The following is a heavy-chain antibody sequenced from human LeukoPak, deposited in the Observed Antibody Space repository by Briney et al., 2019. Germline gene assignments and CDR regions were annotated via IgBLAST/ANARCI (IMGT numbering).Heavy chain of an antibody. Sequence: PGGSLRLSCAASGFTFSSYGMHWVRQAPGKGLEWVAFIRYDGSNKYYADSVKGRFTISRDNSKNTLYLQMNSLRAEDTAVYYCARGDYYDSSGYHDYWGQGTLVTVSS. CDR2: IRYDGSNK. J-gene: IGHJ4*02. V-gene: IGHV3-30*02. CDR1: GFTFSSYG. CDR3: ARGDYYDSSGYHDY. D-gene: IGHD3-22*01.